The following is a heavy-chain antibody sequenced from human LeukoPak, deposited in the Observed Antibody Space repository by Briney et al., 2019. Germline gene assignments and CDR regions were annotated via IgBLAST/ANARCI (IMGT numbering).Heavy chain of an antibody. V-gene: IGHV3-7*05. J-gene: IGHJ4*02. CDR2: IKQDGSEK. CDR1: GFPFSRDW. Sequence: GGSLRLSCAASGFPFSRDWMNWVRPAPGKGLEWVANIKQDGSEKYYVGSVKGRFTISRDNARNSLYLQMNSLRAEDTAVYYCAREFFGADYFGFWGQGTLVTVSS. CDR3: AREFFGADYFGF. D-gene: IGHD3-3*01.